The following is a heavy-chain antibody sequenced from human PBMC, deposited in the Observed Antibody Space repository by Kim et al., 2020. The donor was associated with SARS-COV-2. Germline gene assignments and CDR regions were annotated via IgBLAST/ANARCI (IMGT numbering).Heavy chain of an antibody. CDR3: ARIFGVVKMKDGMDV. CDR1: GYSFTSYW. Sequence: GESLKISCKGSGYSFTSYWISWVCQMPGKGLEWMGRIDPSDSYTNYSPSFQGHVTISADKSISTAYLQWSSLKASDTAMYYCARIFGVVKMKDGMDVWGQGTTVTVSS. D-gene: IGHD3-3*01. V-gene: IGHV5-10-1*01. CDR2: IDPSDSYT. J-gene: IGHJ6*02.